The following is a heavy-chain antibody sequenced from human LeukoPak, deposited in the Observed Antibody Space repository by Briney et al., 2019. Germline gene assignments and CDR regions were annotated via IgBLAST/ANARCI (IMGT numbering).Heavy chain of an antibody. J-gene: IGHJ4*02. CDR2: ISYDGSNK. CDR1: GFTFSSYG. Sequence: PGRSLRLSCAASGFTFSSYGMHWVRQAPGKGLEWVAVISYDGSNKYYADSVKGRFTISRDNSKNTLYLQMNSLRAEDTAVYYCARESMLGSGYYYEYFDYWGQGTLVTVSS. CDR3: ARESMLGSGYYYEYFDY. V-gene: IGHV3-30*03. D-gene: IGHD3-22*01.